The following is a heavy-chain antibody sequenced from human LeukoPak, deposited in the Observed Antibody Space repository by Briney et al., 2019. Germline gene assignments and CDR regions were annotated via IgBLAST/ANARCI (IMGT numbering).Heavy chain of an antibody. CDR2: IYSGGST. CDR1: GFTFSSYG. V-gene: IGHV3-53*01. J-gene: IGHJ3*02. CDR3: ARGEYYYDSSGYPSPDVFDI. Sequence: PGGSLRLSCTASGFTFSSYGMHWVRQAPGKGLEWVSIIYSGGSTYYADSTKGRFTVSRDNSKNTLYLQMNSLRAEDTAVYYCARGEYYYDSSGYPSPDVFDIWGQGTMVIVSS. D-gene: IGHD3-22*01.